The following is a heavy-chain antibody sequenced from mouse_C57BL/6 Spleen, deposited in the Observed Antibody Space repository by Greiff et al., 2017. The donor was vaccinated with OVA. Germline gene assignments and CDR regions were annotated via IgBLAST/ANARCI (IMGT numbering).Heavy chain of an antibody. CDR2: IDPSDSET. CDR1: GYTFTSYW. D-gene: IGHD3-1*01. J-gene: IGHJ2*01. CDR3: AREGGRGYYFDY. Sequence: VKLQQPGAELVRPGSSVKLSCKASGYTFTSYWMHWVKQRPIQGLEWIGNIDPSDSETHYNQKFKDKATLTVDKSSSTAYMQLSSLTSEDSAVYYCAREGGRGYYFDYWGQGTTLTVSS. V-gene: IGHV1-52*01.